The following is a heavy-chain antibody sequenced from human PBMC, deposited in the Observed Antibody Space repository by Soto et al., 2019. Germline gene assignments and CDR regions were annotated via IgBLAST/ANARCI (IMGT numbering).Heavy chain of an antibody. D-gene: IGHD2-2*01. J-gene: IGHJ4*02. Sequence: GGSLRLSCADSGFTFSSSSMNWVRQAPGKGLEWVSYISSSSSTIYYADYAKGRFTISRDNAKNSLYLQMNSLRAEDTAVYYCARERISTGTTLDYFDYWGQGTLVTVSS. V-gene: IGHV3-48*01. CDR1: GFTFSSSS. CDR2: ISSSSSTI. CDR3: ARERISTGTTLDYFDY.